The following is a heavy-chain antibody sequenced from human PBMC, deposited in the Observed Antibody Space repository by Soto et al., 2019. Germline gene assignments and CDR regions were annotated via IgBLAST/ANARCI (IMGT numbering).Heavy chain of an antibody. CDR2: IIPIFGTA. CDR1: GYTFTSYY. V-gene: IGHV1-69*13. Sequence: GASVKVSCKASGYTFTSYYMHWVRQAPGQGLEWMGGIIPIFGTANYAQKFQGRVTITADESTSTAYMELSSLRSEDTAVYYCARETYYDILTGYYTLPPGYWGQGTLVTVSS. CDR3: ARETYYDILTGYYTLPPGY. J-gene: IGHJ4*02. D-gene: IGHD3-9*01.